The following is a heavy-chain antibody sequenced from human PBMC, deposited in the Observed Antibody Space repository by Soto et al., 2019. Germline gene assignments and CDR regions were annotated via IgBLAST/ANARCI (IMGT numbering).Heavy chain of an antibody. CDR2: IWYDGSNK. CDR3: ARMGEAAAGVR. Sequence: QVQLVESGGGVVQPGRSLRLSCAASGFTFSSYGMHWVRQAPGKGLEWVAVIWYDGSNKYYADSVKGRFTISRDNSKNTLYRQMNSLRAEDTAVYYCARMGEAAAGVRWGQGTLVTVSS. J-gene: IGHJ4*02. D-gene: IGHD6-13*01. V-gene: IGHV3-33*01. CDR1: GFTFSSYG.